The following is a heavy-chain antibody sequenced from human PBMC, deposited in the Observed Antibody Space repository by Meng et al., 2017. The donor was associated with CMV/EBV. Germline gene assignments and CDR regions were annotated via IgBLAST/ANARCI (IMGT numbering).Heavy chain of an antibody. J-gene: IGHJ4*02. CDR1: GFTFSDYY. D-gene: IGHD6-19*01. CDR2: ISSSGSTI. Sequence: GESLKISCVGSGFTFSDYYMSWIRQAPGKGLEWVSYISSSGSTIYYADSVKGRFTISRDNAKNSLYLQMNSLRAEDTAVYYCARQGIAVSPDGPFDYWGQGTLVTVSS. V-gene: IGHV3-11*01. CDR3: ARQGIAVSPDGPFDY.